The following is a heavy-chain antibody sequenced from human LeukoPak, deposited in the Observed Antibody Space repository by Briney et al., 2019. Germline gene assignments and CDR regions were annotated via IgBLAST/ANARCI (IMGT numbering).Heavy chain of an antibody. CDR1: GGSISSYY. J-gene: IGHJ6*03. CDR2: IYYSGSS. Sequence: PSETLPLTCTVSGGSISSYYWSWIRQPPGKGLEWLGYIYYSGSSNYNPSLKSRVTMSADTSKNQFSLKLSSVTAADTAVYYCARVPRSYYYYYYMDVWGKGTTVTVSS. CDR3: ARVPRSYYYYYYMDV. V-gene: IGHV4-59*01.